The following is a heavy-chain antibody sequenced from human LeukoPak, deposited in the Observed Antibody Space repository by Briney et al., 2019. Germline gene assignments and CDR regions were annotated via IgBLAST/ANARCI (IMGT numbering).Heavy chain of an antibody. CDR1: GFTFSSYS. CDR2: ISSSSTI. V-gene: IGHV3-48*01. J-gene: IGHJ4*02. Sequence: PGGSLRLSCAASGFTFSSYSMNWVRQAPGKGLEWVSYISSSSTIYYADSVKGRFTISRDNAKNSLYLQMNSLRAEDTAVYYCASPGIAAVGGFDYWGQGTPVTVSS. D-gene: IGHD6-13*01. CDR3: ASPGIAAVGGFDY.